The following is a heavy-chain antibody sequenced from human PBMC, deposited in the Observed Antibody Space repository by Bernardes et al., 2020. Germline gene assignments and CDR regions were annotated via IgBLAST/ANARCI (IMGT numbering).Heavy chain of an antibody. J-gene: IGHJ5*02. V-gene: IGHV3-21*01. CDR3: ARVGWVAGSPGNLFDP. CDR2: ISSSSSYI. D-gene: IGHD2-15*01. CDR1: GFSFSSYR. Sequence: GGSLRLSCAASGFSFSSYRINWVRQTPGKGLEWVSSISSSSSYIYYADSVKGRFTISRDNAKNSLYLQMNSLRAEDTAVYYCARVGWVAGSPGNLFDPWSQGTLLTVSP.